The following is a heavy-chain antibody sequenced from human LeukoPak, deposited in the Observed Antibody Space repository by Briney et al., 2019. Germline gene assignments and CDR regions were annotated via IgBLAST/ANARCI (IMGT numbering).Heavy chain of an antibody. CDR2: IKQDGSEK. J-gene: IGHJ3*02. CDR1: GFTFSSYW. Sequence: GGSLRLSCAASGFTFSSYWMSWVRQAPGKGLEWVANIKQDGSEKYYVDSVKGRFTISRDNAKNSLYLQMNSLRAEDTAVYYCARVAVAVPDDAFDIWGQGTMVTVSS. CDR3: ARVAVAVPDDAFDI. V-gene: IGHV3-7*01. D-gene: IGHD6-19*01.